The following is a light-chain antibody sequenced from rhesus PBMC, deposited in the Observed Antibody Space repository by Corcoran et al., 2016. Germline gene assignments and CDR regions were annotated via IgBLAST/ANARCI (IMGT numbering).Light chain of an antibody. CDR2: AAS. CDR3: RQHNRYPWT. CDR1: QGISSY. J-gene: IGKJ1*01. Sequence: DIQMTQSPYSLSASVGDTVTITCRASQGISSYLNWFQQKTGKAPKLLIYAASSLEGGVPSRFSGSGSGTAFTLAISSLQPEDVAAYYCRQHNRYPWTFGQGTKVEIK. V-gene: IGKV1-28*01.